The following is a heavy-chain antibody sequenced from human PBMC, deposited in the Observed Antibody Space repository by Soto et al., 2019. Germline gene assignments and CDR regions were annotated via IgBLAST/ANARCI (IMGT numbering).Heavy chain of an antibody. Sequence: GESLKISCEGSGYTFTSYWITWVRQMPGKGLEWMGKIDPSDSYTNYSPSFQGHVTISADRSISTAYLQWSTLKASDTAIYYCARVYCSGGSCHNDNYYFNYGMDVWGKGTTVTVAS. J-gene: IGHJ6*04. V-gene: IGHV5-10-1*01. CDR3: ARVYCSGGSCHNDNYYFNYGMDV. CDR1: GYTFTSYW. D-gene: IGHD2-15*01. CDR2: IDPSDSYT.